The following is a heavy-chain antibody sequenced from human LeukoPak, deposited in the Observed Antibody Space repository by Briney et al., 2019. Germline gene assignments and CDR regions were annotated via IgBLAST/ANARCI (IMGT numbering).Heavy chain of an antibody. Sequence: ASVKVSCKVSGYTLSELSMHWVRQAPGKGLEWMGGFNPEDGDTIYAQNFQSRLTMTEDTSTDTAYMELSSLRSEDTAVYYCATDLGYFDWLLTDSWGQGTLVTVSS. CDR3: ATDLGYFDWLLTDS. J-gene: IGHJ4*02. V-gene: IGHV1-24*01. CDR2: FNPEDGDT. CDR1: GYTLSELS. D-gene: IGHD3-9*01.